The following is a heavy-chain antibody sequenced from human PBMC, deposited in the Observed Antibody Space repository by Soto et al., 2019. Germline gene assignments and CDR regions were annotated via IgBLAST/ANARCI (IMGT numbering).Heavy chain of an antibody. CDR3: AKATLYGSGSPNWFDP. CDR2: ISSSGGST. J-gene: IGHJ5*02. CDR1: GCTFSSYD. V-gene: IGHV3-23*01. D-gene: IGHD3-10*01. Sequence: GGSLRLSCAASGCTFSSYDMTWIRQAPGKGLEWVSDISSSGGSTYYADSVKGRFTISRDNSKNTLYLQMNSLRAEDTAVYYCAKATLYGSGSPNWFDPWGQGTLVTVSS.